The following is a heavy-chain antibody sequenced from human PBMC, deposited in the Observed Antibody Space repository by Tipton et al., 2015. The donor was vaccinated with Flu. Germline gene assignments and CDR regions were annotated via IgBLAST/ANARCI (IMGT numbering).Heavy chain of an antibody. D-gene: IGHD3-10*01. V-gene: IGHV4-30-2*01. J-gene: IGHJ4*02. CDR2: IYHSGST. Sequence: TLSLTCPVSGYSIRSGGYSWSWIRQPPGKGLEWIGYIYHSGSTYYNPSLKSRVTISVDRSKNQFSMKLSSVTAADTAVYYCARGGLLWFGALSPGYFDYWGQGTLVTVSS. CDR3: ARGGLLWFGALSPGYFDY. CDR1: GYSIRSGGYS.